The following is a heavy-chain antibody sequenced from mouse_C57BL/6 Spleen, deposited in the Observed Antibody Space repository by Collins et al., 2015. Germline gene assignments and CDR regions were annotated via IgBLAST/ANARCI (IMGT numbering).Heavy chain of an antibody. V-gene: IGHV1-81*01. J-gene: IGHJ4*01. CDR1: GYTFTDYV. CDR3: ASWTGYAMDY. CDR2: IYPGSGST. Sequence: QVQLQQSGPELVKPGASVKMSCKASGYTFTDYVISWVKQRTGQGLEWIGEIYPGSGSTYYNEKFKGKATLTADKSSNTAYMQLSSLTSEDSAVYFCASWTGYAMDYWGQGTSVTVSS.